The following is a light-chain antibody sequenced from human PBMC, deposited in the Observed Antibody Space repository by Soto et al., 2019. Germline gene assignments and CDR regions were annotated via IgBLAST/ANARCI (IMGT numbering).Light chain of an antibody. CDR1: QSVSKNY. V-gene: IGKV3-20*01. CDR2: GAS. Sequence: EIVLTQSPGTLSLSPGERGTLSCRASQSVSKNYVAWYQQKPGQAPRLLINGASSRATGIPDRFSGSGSGTDFTLTISRLEPEDFAVYYCQQYGSSPSTFGGGTKVAIK. J-gene: IGKJ4*01. CDR3: QQYGSSPST.